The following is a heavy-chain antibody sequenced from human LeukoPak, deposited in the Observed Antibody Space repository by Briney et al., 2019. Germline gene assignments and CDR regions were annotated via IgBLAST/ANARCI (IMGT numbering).Heavy chain of an antibody. J-gene: IGHJ3*02. D-gene: IGHD3-22*01. Sequence: GASVKVSCKASGYTFTSYGISWVRQAPGQGLEWMGWISAYNGNTNYAQKLQGRVTMTTDTSTSTAYMELRSLRSDDTAVYYCARDRSNYYDSSGYSSDAFDIWGQGTMVTVSS. CDR2: ISAYNGNT. CDR3: ARDRSNYYDSSGYSSDAFDI. CDR1: GYTFTSYG. V-gene: IGHV1-18*01.